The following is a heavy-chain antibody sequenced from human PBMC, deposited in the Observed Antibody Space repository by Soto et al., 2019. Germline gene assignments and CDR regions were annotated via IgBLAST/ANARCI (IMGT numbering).Heavy chain of an antibody. CDR1: GFTFSKYD. CDR2: IGTFGDT. V-gene: IGHV3-13*04. CDR3: VREYSYGNSAGSFDH. D-gene: IGHD5-18*01. J-gene: IGHJ5*02. Sequence: EVQLVESGGGLVQPGGSLRLSCAASGFTFSKYDMHWVRQVTGKGLEWVSGIGTFGDTYYLGSVKGRFTISREDAKNNLYLQMNSLTAGDTAVYYCVREYSYGNSAGSFDHWGQGTLVTVSS.